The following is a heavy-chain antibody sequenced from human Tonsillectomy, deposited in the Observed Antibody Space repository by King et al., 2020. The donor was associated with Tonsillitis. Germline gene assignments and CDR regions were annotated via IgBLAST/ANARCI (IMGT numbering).Heavy chain of an antibody. CDR2: IRSKAYGGTT. D-gene: IGHD2-15*01. V-gene: IGHV3-49*04. J-gene: IGHJ5*02. CDR1: GFTFGDYA. CDR3: EAYCSGGSCSRSNWFDP. Sequence: VQLVESGGGLVQPGRSLRLSCTASGFTFGDYAMSWVRQAPGKGLEWVGVIRSKAYGGTTEYAASVKGRFTISRDDSKSIASLQMNSLKTEDTAVYYCEAYCSGGSCSRSNWFDPWGQGTLVTVSS.